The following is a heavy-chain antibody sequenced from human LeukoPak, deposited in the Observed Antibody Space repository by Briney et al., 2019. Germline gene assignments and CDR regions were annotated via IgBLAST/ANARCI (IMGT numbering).Heavy chain of an antibody. CDR2: INHSGST. J-gene: IGHJ4*02. Sequence: KSSETLSLTCAVYGGSFSGYYWSWIRQPPGKGLEWIGEINHSGSTNYNPSLKSRVTISVDTSKNQFSLKLSSVTAADTAVYYCARLPSRTMVRDPFDYWGQGTLVTVTS. CDR1: GGSFSGYY. D-gene: IGHD3-10*01. CDR3: ARLPSRTMVRDPFDY. V-gene: IGHV4-34*01.